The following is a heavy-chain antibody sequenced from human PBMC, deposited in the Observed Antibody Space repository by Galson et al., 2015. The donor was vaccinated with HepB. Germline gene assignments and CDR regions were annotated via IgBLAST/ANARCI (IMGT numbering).Heavy chain of an antibody. V-gene: IGHV3-23*01. CDR3: SKDLHIMFQGLLDY. J-gene: IGHJ4*02. CDR2: IGGTGAST. Sequence: SLRLSCAASGFTFSSYAMTWVRQAPGKGLEWVSYIGGTGASTYYADSVKGRFIISRDNSKNTLYLQMNSLGAEDTAVYYCSKDLHIMFQGLLDYWGQGTRVTVSS. D-gene: IGHD5/OR15-5a*01. CDR1: GFTFSSYA.